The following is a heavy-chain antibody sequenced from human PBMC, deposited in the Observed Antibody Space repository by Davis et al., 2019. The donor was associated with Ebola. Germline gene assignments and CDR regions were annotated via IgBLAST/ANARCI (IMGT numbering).Heavy chain of an antibody. CDR2: SFYSGST. CDR1: GGSFTTSSYY. D-gene: IGHD6-13*01. J-gene: IGHJ6*02. Sequence: MPSETLSPTCPVPGGSFTTSSYYCGCIRHPPGKGQEGIGSSFYSGSTYYNPSRKSQVNISVDTSKNQFSLKLSSVTAADTAVYYCADASSGWSTNGMDVWGQGTTVTVSS. V-gene: IGHV4-39*01. CDR3: ADASSGWSTNGMDV.